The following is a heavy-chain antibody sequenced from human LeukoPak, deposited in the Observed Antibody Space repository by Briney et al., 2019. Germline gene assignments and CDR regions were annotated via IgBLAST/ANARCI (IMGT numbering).Heavy chain of an antibody. J-gene: IGHJ4*02. CDR3: AKFWGNYLLAPFDY. CDR1: GFTFRSYS. CDR2: ISGMSSTI. V-gene: IGHV3-48*02. D-gene: IGHD1-7*01. Sequence: GGSLRLSCAASGFTFRSYSMNWVRQAPGKGLEWVSFISGMSSTIYYADSVKGRFTISRDNAKNSVYLQMNSLRDEDTAVYYCAKFWGNYLLAPFDYWGQGTLVTVSS.